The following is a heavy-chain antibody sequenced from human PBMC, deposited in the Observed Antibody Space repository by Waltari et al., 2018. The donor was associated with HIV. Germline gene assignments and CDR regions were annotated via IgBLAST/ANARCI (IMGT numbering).Heavy chain of an antibody. CDR3: AKDFDTSGLPYVVIDS. CDR2: ISGSGSQT. CDR1: GVTFRSHA. V-gene: IGHV3-23*04. J-gene: IGHJ4*02. D-gene: IGHD3-22*01. Sequence: EVKLVQSGGGLVQPGGSLRLSCTASGVTFRSHAMSWVRQTPGKGLQWVSTISGSGSQTYYADSANGLFTISRDNSENTLFVQMTRLRVEDTARYFCAKDFDTSGLPYVVIDSWGQGTLVTVSS.